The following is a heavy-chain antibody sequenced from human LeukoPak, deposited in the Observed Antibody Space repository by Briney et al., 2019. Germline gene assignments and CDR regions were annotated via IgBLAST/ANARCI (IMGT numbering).Heavy chain of an antibody. D-gene: IGHD3-22*01. CDR1: GFSVRTTY. CDR2: IYTGGGT. J-gene: IGHJ4*02. Sequence: GGSLRLSCVASGFSVRTTYMSWVRQAPGKGLEWVSVIYTGGGTDHADSVKGRFTTSRDNSKNTLSLQMSNLRAEDTAMYYCTRSGYRHPYHFDSWGQGTLVTVSS. CDR3: TRSGYRHPYHFDS. V-gene: IGHV3-53*01.